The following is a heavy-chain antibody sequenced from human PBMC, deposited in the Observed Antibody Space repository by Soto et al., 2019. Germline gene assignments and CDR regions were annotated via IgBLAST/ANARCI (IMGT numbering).Heavy chain of an antibody. CDR2: TYYRSKWYN. CDR1: GDSVSSNSAA. CDR3: VFSGYDFQVVKDYDWFDP. V-gene: IGHV6-1*01. J-gene: IGHJ5*02. D-gene: IGHD5-12*01. Sequence: SQTLSLTCAISGDSVSSNSAAWNWIRQSPSRGLEWLGRTYYRSKWYNDYAVSVKSRITINPDTSKNQFSLQLNSVTPEDTAVFYCVFSGYDFQVVKDYDWFDPWGQGTLVTVSS.